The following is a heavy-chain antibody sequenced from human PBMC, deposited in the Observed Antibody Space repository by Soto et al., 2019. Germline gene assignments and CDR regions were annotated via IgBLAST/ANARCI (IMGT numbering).Heavy chain of an antibody. CDR2: IYYSGST. J-gene: IGHJ1*01. V-gene: IGHV4-39*01. D-gene: IGHD6-19*01. Sequence: PSETLSLTCTVSGGSISSSSYYWGWIRQPPGKGLEWIGSIYYSGSTYCNPSLKSRVTISVDTSKNQFSLKLSSVTAADTAVYYCARRPGAVAGTPLFQHWGQGTLVTVSS. CDR1: GGSISSSSYY. CDR3: ARRPGAVAGTPLFQH.